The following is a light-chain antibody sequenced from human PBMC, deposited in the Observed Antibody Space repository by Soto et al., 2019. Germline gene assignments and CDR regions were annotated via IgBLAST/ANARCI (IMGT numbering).Light chain of an antibody. Sequence: EIVVTQSPATLSLSPGERATLSCRASQGIGSTLAWYQHKPGQTPRLLIYDASTRATGVPVRFSGSGSGTEFTLTINSLQSEDFAVYYCQRYNNWPLTFGGGTKVDIK. V-gene: IGKV3-15*01. J-gene: IGKJ4*01. CDR3: QRYNNWPLT. CDR2: DAS. CDR1: QGIGST.